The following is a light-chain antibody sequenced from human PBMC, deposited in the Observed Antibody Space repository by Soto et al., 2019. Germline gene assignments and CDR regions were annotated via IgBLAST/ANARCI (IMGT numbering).Light chain of an antibody. Sequence: ILLTQSPSSLSASVGDRVTITCRASQTISSWLAWYQQKPGKAPKLLIYKASTLKSGVPSRFSGSGSGTEFTLTISSLQPDDFATYYCQHYNSYSEAFGQGTKVDIK. J-gene: IGKJ1*01. CDR3: QHYNSYSEA. CDR2: KAS. V-gene: IGKV1-5*03. CDR1: QTISSW.